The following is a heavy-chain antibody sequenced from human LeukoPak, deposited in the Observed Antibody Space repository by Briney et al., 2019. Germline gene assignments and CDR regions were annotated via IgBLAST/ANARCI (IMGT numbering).Heavy chain of an antibody. CDR2: IYYIGST. J-gene: IGHJ3*02. CDR1: GDSISSYY. V-gene: IGHV4-59*01. CDR3: ARDYAFDI. Sequence: PSETLSLTCTVSGDSISSYYWSWIRQPPGKGLEWIGYIYYIGSTNYNPSLKSRGTISVDTSKNQFSLKLSSVTAADTAVYYCARDYAFDIWGQGTMVTVSS.